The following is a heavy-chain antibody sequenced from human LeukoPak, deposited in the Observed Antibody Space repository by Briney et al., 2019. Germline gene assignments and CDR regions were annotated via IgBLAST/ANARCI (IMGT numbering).Heavy chain of an antibody. J-gene: IGHJ6*02. CDR1: GFTFSTYG. D-gene: IGHD6-13*01. CDR3: AKGIATAGTHYYYGMDV. Sequence: GGSLRLSCAASGFTFSTYGMHWVRQAPGKGLEWVAVISHDESTKYYADSVKGRFTISRDNSKSTLYLQMNSLRAEDAAVYYCAKGIATAGTHYYYGMDVCGQGTTVTVSS. CDR2: ISHDESTK. V-gene: IGHV3-30*18.